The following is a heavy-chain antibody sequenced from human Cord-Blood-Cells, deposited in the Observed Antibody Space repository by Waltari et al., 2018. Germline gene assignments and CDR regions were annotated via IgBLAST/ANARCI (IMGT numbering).Heavy chain of an antibody. CDR3: ARDLGGDWYFDL. V-gene: IGHV1-69*01. J-gene: IGHJ2*01. CDR1: GGTSRSYA. CDR2: IIPIFGTA. Sequence: QVQLVQSGPEVTKPGSSVKVSCEASGGTSRSYAISWVRQAPEQGLEWRGGIIPIFGTANYAQKFQGRVTITADESTSTAYMELSSLRSEDTAVYYCARDLGGDWYFDLWGRGTLVTVSS.